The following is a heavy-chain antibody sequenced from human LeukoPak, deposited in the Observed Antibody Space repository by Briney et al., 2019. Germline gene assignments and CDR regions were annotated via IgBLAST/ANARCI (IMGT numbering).Heavy chain of an antibody. CDR3: ARVFYDTSAAFDY. V-gene: IGHV4-39*01. CDR1: GGSTRSDNYY. D-gene: IGHD3-22*01. Sequence: PSETLSLTCTVSGGSTRSDNYYWGWIRQSPGKGLEWIANIYYNGRTYYNPSLKSRVAVSVDTSKIQFSLSLSSATAADTAVFYCARVFYDTSAAFDYWGQGILVTVSS. CDR2: IYYNGRT. J-gene: IGHJ4*02.